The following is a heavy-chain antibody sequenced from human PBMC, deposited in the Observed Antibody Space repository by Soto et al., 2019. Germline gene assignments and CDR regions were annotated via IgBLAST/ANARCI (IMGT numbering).Heavy chain of an antibody. D-gene: IGHD4-17*01. CDR3: ARIESTEDYGDSDYGDDY. J-gene: IGHJ4*02. CDR2: IIPIFGTA. CDR1: GGTFSSYA. V-gene: IGHV1-69*06. Sequence: SVKVSCKASGGTFSSYAISWVRQAPGQGLEWMGGIIPIFGTANYAQKFQGRVTITADKSTSTAYMELSSLRSEDTAVYYCARIESTEDYGDSDYGDDYWGQGTLVTVSS.